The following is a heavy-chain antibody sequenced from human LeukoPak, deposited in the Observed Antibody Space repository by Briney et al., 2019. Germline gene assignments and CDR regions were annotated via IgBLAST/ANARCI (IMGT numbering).Heavy chain of an antibody. CDR2: IYYSGST. J-gene: IGHJ4*02. CDR3: ARVGRARRIFDY. CDR1: GGSISSYY. V-gene: IGHV4-59*01. Sequence: SETLSLTCTVSGGSISSYYWSWIRQPPGKGLEWIGYIYYSGSTNYNPSLKSRVTISVDTSKNQFSLKLSSVTAADTAVYYCARVGRARRIFDYWGQGTLVTVSS. D-gene: IGHD3-10*01.